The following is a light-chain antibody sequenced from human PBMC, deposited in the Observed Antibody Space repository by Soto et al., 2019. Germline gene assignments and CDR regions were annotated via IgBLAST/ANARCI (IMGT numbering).Light chain of an antibody. CDR2: KAS. CDR1: QSISNW. CDR3: QQYNTYST. Sequence: DIQMTQSPSTLSASVGDRVTFTCRASQSISNWLAWYQQKPGKAPKLLIYKASSLESGVPSRFSGSGSGTEFTLTISSLQPDDFATYYCQQYNTYSTFGQGTKVEI. J-gene: IGKJ1*01. V-gene: IGKV1-5*03.